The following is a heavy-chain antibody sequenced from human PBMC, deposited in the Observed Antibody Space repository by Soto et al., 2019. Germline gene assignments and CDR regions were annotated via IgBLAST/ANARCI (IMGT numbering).Heavy chain of an antibody. CDR3: ARRGYSYGSNDY. CDR1: GYTFTSYD. Sequence: ASVKVSCKASGYTFTSYDINWVRQATGQGLEWMGWMNPNRGNTGYAQKFQGRVTMTRNTSISTAYMELSSLRSEDTAVYYCARRGYSYGSNDYWGQGTLVTVSS. J-gene: IGHJ4*02. V-gene: IGHV1-8*01. D-gene: IGHD5-18*01. CDR2: MNPNRGNT.